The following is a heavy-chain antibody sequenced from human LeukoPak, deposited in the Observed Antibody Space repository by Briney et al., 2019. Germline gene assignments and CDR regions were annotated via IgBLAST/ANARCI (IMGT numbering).Heavy chain of an antibody. V-gene: IGHV3-23*01. CDR3: ARAKIAAAGTGAFDV. Sequence: GSLRLACAASGFTFSSYAMTWVRQAPGKGLEWVSAFSATDGSAQYAESVEGRFTISRDNSKNTLFLQMNSLGAEDTAVYYCARAKIAAAGTGAFDVWGQGTLVTVSS. D-gene: IGHD6-13*01. CDR1: GFTFSSYA. CDR2: FSATDGSA. J-gene: IGHJ3*01.